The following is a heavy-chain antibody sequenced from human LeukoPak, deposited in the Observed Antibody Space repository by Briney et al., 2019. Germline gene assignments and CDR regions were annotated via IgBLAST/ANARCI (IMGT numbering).Heavy chain of an antibody. D-gene: IGHD4-17*01. Sequence: ASVKVSCKASGYTFTGYYMHWVRQAPGQGLEWMGIIYPSGGSTNYAQKFQGRVTMTRDMSTSTVYMELSSLRSEDTAVYYCARDSTRYGDYVFDYWGQGTLVTVSS. V-gene: IGHV1-46*01. CDR3: ARDSTRYGDYVFDY. J-gene: IGHJ4*02. CDR1: GYTFTGYY. CDR2: IYPSGGST.